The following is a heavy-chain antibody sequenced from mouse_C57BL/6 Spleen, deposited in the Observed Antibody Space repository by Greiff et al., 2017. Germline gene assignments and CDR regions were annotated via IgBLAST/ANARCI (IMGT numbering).Heavy chain of an antibody. V-gene: IGHV1-5*01. J-gene: IGHJ4*01. D-gene: IGHD2-1*01. CDR1: GYTFTSYW. Sequence: VQLQQSGTVLARPGASVKMSCKTSGYTFTSYWMHWVKQRPGQGLEWIGAIYPGNSDTSYNQKFKGKAKLTAVTSASTAYMELSSLTNEDSAVYYCTREKVYGNYLYAMDYWGQGTSVTVSS. CDR2: IYPGNSDT. CDR3: TREKVYGNYLYAMDY.